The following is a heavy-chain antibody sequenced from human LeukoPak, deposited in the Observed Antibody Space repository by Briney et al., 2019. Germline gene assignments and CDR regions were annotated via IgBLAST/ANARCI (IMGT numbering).Heavy chain of an antibody. CDR2: INHSGST. J-gene: IGHJ4*02. CDR3: ARGGYYDSSGYSFDY. V-gene: IGHV4-34*01. D-gene: IGHD3-22*01. Sequence: SETLSLTCAVYGGSFSGYYWGWIRQPPGKGLEWIGEINHSGSTNYNPSLKSRVTISVDTSKNQFSLKLSSVTAADTAVYYCARGGYYDSSGYSFDYWGQGTLVTVSS. CDR1: GGSFSGYY.